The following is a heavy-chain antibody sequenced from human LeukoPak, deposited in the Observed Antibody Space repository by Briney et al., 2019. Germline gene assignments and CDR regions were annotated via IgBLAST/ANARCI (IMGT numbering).Heavy chain of an antibody. CDR1: GGSFSGYY. CDR3: ARGSVNYYDSSGYYPSFGY. V-gene: IGHV4-34*01. CDR2: INHSGST. Sequence: SETLSLTCAVDGGSFSGYYWSWIRQPPGKGLEWIGEINHSGSTNYNPSLKSRVTISVDTSKNQFSLKLSSVTAADTAVYYCARGSVNYYDSSGYYPSFGYWGQGTLVTVSS. J-gene: IGHJ4*02. D-gene: IGHD3-22*01.